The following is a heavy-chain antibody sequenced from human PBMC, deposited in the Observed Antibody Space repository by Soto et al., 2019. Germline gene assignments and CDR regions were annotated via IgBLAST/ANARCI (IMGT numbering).Heavy chain of an antibody. V-gene: IGHV1-8*01. CDR1: GYTFTSYD. Sequence: QVQLVQSVAEVKKPGASVKVSCKSSGYTFTSYDINWVRQATGQGLEWMGWMNPNSGNTGYAQKFQGRLTMTRHTSIRTAYMELSSLRSEDTAVYYCAGENYYGSGRGSWFDPLRQGTLVTVSS. CDR2: MNPNSGNT. D-gene: IGHD3-10*01. CDR3: AGENYYGSGRGSWFDP. J-gene: IGHJ5*02.